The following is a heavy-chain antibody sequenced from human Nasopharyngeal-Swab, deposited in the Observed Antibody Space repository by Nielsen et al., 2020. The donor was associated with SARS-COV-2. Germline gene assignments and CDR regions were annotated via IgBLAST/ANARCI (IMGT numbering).Heavy chain of an antibody. D-gene: IGHD3-10*01. CDR2: INHSGNT. J-gene: IGHJ6*03. CDR3: ARGRRVVRGVIITNYYYYYYMDV. Sequence: WIRQPPGKGLEWIGEINHSGNTNCNPSLKSRVTISVDTSKNQFSLKLSSVTAADTAVYYCARGRRVVRGVIITNYYYYYYMDVWGKGTTVTVSS. V-gene: IGHV4-34*01.